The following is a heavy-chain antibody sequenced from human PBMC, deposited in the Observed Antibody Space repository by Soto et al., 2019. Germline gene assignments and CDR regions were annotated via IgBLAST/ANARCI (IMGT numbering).Heavy chain of an antibody. CDR3: AKGNSWSPALVLDI. J-gene: IGHJ3*02. CDR1: GFTFSNYA. V-gene: IGHV3-23*01. D-gene: IGHD1-7*01. CDR2: TSGSGGSA. Sequence: PGGSLRLSCASSGFTFSNYAMSWVRQAPGKGLEWVSTTSGSGGSAYYADSVKGRFTISRDSSKNTLYLQMNSLRAEDTAVYYCAKGNSWSPALVLDIWGQGTMVTVSS.